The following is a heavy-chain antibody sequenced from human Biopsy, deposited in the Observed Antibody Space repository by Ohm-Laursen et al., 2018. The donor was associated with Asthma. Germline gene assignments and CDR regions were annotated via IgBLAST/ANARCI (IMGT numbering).Heavy chain of an antibody. CDR1: GFAVSRDH. J-gene: IGHJ4*02. CDR2: IYSGGTS. D-gene: IGHD3-22*01. Sequence: GSLRLSCSASGFAVSRDHMFWVRQAPGKGLEWVSVIYSGGTSHTADSVRGRFTISRDYSKNTLYLQMHSLRAEDTAVYYCARGDSSNWPHYHFDYWGQGTLVTVSS. V-gene: IGHV3-53*01. CDR3: ARGDSSNWPHYHFDY.